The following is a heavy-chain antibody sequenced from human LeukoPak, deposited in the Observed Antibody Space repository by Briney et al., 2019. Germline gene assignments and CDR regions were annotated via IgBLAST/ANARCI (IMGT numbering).Heavy chain of an antibody. V-gene: IGHV3-43*02. J-gene: IGHJ4*02. D-gene: IGHD5-24*01. CDR3: AKAGRDGYNFAGY. CDR2: ISGDGGST. Sequence: ISGDGGSTYYADSVKGRFTISRDNSKNSLYLQMNSLRTEDTALYYCAKAGRDGYNFAGYWGQGTLVTVSS.